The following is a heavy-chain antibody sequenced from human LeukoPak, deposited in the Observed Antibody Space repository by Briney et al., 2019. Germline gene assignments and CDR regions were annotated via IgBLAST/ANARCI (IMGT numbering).Heavy chain of an antibody. CDR3: ARERHRIPDY. J-gene: IGHJ4*02. V-gene: IGHV1-18*04. CDR1: GYTFTGYY. Sequence: ASVKVSCKASGYTFTGYYMHWVRQAPGQGLEWMGWISAYNGNTNYAQKLQGRVTMTTDTSTSTAYMELRSLRSDDTAVYYCARERHRIPDYWGQGTLVTVSS. CDR2: ISAYNGNT.